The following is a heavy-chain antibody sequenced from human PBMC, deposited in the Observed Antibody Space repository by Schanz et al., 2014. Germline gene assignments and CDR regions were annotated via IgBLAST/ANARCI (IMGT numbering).Heavy chain of an antibody. Sequence: QVQLVESGGGVVRPGRSLRLSCATSGFTFSRFGMHWVRQAPGKGPEWVALVWSDGNTKYYVDSVKGRFTISRDNSENTLYLQMISLRAEDTAVYYCAKLDGYAYGSMGQEYFDYWGQGTLVAVSS. CDR1: GFTFSRFG. J-gene: IGHJ4*02. CDR3: AKLDGYAYGSMGQEYFDY. CDR2: VWSDGNTK. D-gene: IGHD5-18*01. V-gene: IGHV3-33*06.